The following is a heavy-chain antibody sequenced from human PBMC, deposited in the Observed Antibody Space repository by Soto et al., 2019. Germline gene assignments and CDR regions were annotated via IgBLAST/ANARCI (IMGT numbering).Heavy chain of an antibody. Sequence: QVQLVQSGAEVKKPGASVKVSCKASGYTFTSYYMHWVRQAPGQGLEWMGIINPSGGSTSYAQKFRGRVTLARDTSTSTVYMELSSLRSEDTAVYYCARARYGDNGDWYFDLWGRGTLVTVPS. V-gene: IGHV1-46*01. CDR2: INPSGGST. D-gene: IGHD4-17*01. CDR1: GYTFTSYY. CDR3: ARARYGDNGDWYFDL. J-gene: IGHJ2*01.